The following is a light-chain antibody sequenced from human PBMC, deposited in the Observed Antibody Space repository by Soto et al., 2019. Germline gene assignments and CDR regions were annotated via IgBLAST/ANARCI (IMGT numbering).Light chain of an antibody. Sequence: DIPMTQSPSTLSASVGDRVTITCRASQSIISWLAGYQQKPGKAPKLQIYKASSLESGVPSRLSGSGSGTELTLTISSLQPDDFATYYCQQYNSYSRTFGQGTKEEIK. CDR2: KAS. CDR1: QSIISW. CDR3: QQYNSYSRT. V-gene: IGKV1-5*03. J-gene: IGKJ1*01.